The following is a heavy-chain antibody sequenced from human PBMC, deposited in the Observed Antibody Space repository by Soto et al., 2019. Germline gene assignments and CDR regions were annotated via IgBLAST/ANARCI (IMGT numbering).Heavy chain of an antibody. D-gene: IGHD1-26*01. J-gene: IGHJ4*02. V-gene: IGHV4-34*01. CDR2: INHSGGT. CDR1: GGSFSGYY. CDR3: ARLRWEQPWVFDY. Sequence: GTLSLTCAVYGGSFSGYYRSWIRQPPVNGLEWIGEINHSGGTNYNPSLKSRVTISVDTSKNQFSLKLSSVTAADTAVFYCARLRWEQPWVFDYWGQGTLVTVSS.